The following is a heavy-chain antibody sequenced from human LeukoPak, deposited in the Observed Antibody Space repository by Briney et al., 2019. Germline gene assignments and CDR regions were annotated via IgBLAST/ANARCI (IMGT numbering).Heavy chain of an antibody. D-gene: IGHD4-17*01. CDR2: INHSAST. V-gene: IGHV4-34*01. Sequence: SXTLSLTCAVYGGSFSGYYWSWVRQPPGKGVEWIGEINHSASTNYNTSLKRRVTISVEKSKNQFSLKLSSVTAADTAVYYCALVTTGLFDYWGQGTLVTVSS. CDR3: ALVTTGLFDY. CDR1: GGSFSGYY. J-gene: IGHJ4*02.